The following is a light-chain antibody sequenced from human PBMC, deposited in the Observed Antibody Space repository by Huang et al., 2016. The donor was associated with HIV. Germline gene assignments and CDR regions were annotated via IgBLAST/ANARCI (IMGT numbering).Light chain of an antibody. V-gene: IGKV3-15*01. CDR1: QSVSNN. Sequence: EIVLTQSPATLSVSPGERATLSCRASQSVSNNLAWFQQKPGQAPRLLIYGTFTRATGIPARFSGSGSGTEFTLTISSLQSEDFAVYYCQQYDNWPPYTFGQGTKLESK. CDR3: QQYDNWPPYT. J-gene: IGKJ2*01. CDR2: GTF.